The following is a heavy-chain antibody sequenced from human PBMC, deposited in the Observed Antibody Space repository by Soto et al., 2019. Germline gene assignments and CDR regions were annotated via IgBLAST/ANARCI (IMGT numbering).Heavy chain of an antibody. CDR2: ISSSSSYI. D-gene: IGHD2-15*01. CDR1: GFTFSSYS. Sequence: GGSLRLSCAASGFTFSSYSMNRVRQAPGKGLEWVSSISSSSSYIYYADSVKGRFTISRDNAKNSLYLQMNSLRAEDTAVYYCARDPLLGGAFDIWGQGTMVTVSS. V-gene: IGHV3-21*01. J-gene: IGHJ3*02. CDR3: ARDPLLGGAFDI.